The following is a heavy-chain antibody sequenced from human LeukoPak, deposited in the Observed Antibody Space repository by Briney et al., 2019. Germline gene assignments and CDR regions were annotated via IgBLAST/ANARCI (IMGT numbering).Heavy chain of an antibody. J-gene: IGHJ4*02. V-gene: IGHV4-39*01. CDR3: ARRIPTFFFDY. CDR1: GGSISRSSYY. D-gene: IGHD2-21*01. Sequence: SETLSLTCTVSGGSISRSSYYWGWVRQPPGKGLDWIGSIYYSGSTYYNPSLKSRVTISVDTSKNHFSLKLPSVTAADTAVYYCARRIPTFFFDYWGQGTLVTVSS. CDR2: IYYSGST.